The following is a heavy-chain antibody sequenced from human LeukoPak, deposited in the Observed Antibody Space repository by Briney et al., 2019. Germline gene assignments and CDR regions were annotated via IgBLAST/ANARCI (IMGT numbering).Heavy chain of an antibody. CDR1: GFTFSSYA. V-gene: IGHV3-30*01. CDR3: VRDPDLTPMVMVY. Sequence: GGSLRFSCAASGFTFSSYAMHWVRQAPGKGLEWVAVISYDGSNKYYADSVKGRFTISRDNFKNTLYLQMNSLRAEATAVYYCVRDPDLTPMVMVYWGQGTLVSVSS. D-gene: IGHD5-18*01. J-gene: IGHJ4*02. CDR2: ISYDGSNK.